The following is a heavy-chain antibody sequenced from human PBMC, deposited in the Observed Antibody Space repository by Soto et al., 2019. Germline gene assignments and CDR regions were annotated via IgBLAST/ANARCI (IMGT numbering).Heavy chain of an antibody. CDR1: GGTFSKYS. CDR3: ASTSYCNGSSCYSRHYYGMDV. V-gene: IGHV1-69*06. Sequence: QVRLVQSGAEVKKPGSSVKVSCKVSGGTFSKYSLSWVRQTPGQGLEWMGGITPFVDTSNYAQRFLGRVTITPDKSTNTAFLEVRGLKSEDTALYFCASTSYCNGSSCYSRHYYGMDVWGQGTTVTVSS. CDR2: ITPFVDTS. J-gene: IGHJ6*02. D-gene: IGHD2-21*01.